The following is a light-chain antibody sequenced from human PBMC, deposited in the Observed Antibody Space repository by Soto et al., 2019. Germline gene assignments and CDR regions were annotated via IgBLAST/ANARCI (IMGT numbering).Light chain of an antibody. CDR1: SSNIGAGYD. Sequence: QSVLTQPPSVSGAPGQRVTISCTGSSSNIGAGYDVHWYQQLPGTAPKLLIFDNSNRPSGVPDRISGSRSGTSASLAITGLQAEDEADYYCQSYDSSLSGSVVFGGGTKATVL. V-gene: IGLV1-40*01. J-gene: IGLJ2*01. CDR2: DNS. CDR3: QSYDSSLSGSVV.